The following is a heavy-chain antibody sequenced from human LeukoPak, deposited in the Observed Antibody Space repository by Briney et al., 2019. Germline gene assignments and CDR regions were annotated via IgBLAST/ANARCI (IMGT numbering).Heavy chain of an antibody. J-gene: IGHJ4*02. CDR1: GGTFSSYA. V-gene: IGHV1-69*13. CDR3: ARSGQLERLDFDS. D-gene: IGHD1-1*01. Sequence: ASVKVSCKASGGTFSSYAISWVRQAPGHGLEWMGGIIPIFGTANYAQKCQGRVTIPADESTSTAYMELSSLRSEDTAVYYCARSGQLERLDFDSWGQGTLVTVSS. CDR2: IIPIFGTA.